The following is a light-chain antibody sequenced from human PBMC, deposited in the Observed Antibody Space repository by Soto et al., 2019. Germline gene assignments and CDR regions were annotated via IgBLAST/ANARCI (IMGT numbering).Light chain of an antibody. CDR2: GAS. CDR3: QQYGSTPLT. CDR1: QSVSRNY. V-gene: IGKV3-20*01. J-gene: IGKJ4*01. Sequence: EIVLTQSPGTLSLSPVGRATLSCMASQSVSRNYVAWYQQKPVQSPRLLIYGASNRASGIPDRFSGSASGADFTLSIARLEPEDFAMYYCQQYGSTPLTFGGGTKVDIK.